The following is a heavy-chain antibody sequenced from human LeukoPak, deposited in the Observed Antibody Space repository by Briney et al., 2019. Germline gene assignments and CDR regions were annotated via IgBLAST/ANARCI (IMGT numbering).Heavy chain of an antibody. CDR2: MNPNSGNT. CDR1: GYTFTSYD. Sequence: ASVKVSCKAFGYTFTSYDINWVRQATGQGLEWMGWMNPNSGNTGYAQKFQGRVTMTRNTSISTSYMELSSLRSEDTAVSYCARAPAVRGVIKGTYWFDPWGQGTLVTVSS. V-gene: IGHV1-8*01. CDR3: ARAPAVRGVIKGTYWFDP. D-gene: IGHD3-10*01. J-gene: IGHJ5*02.